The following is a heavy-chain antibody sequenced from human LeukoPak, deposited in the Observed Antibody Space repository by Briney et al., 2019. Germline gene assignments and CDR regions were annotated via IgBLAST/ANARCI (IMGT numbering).Heavy chain of an antibody. CDR3: ARDLDYYGSGSYYYFES. J-gene: IGHJ4*02. Sequence: SETLSLTCTVSGGSISSSSYYWGWIRQPPGKGLDWIGSIYHSGSTYYNPSLKSRVTLSVDTSKNQFSLKLNSVTAADTAVYYCARDLDYYGSGSYYYFESWGQGTLVTVSS. CDR2: IYHSGST. CDR1: GGSISSSSYY. D-gene: IGHD3-10*01. V-gene: IGHV4-39*07.